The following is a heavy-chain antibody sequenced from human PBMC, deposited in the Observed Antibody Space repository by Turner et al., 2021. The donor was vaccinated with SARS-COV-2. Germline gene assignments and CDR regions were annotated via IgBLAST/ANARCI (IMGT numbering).Heavy chain of an antibody. Sequence: EEQLLESGGGLVQPGGSLRLSCTASGFTFSNWMHWVRQAPGKGLEWVANIKKDGSEKYFVDSVKGRFTISRDNAKNSLYLQMNSLRAEDTAVYYCARDPNSGASLWGQGILVTVSS. CDR2: IKKDGSEK. D-gene: IGHD2-15*01. V-gene: IGHV3-7*04. CDR3: ARDPNSGASL. J-gene: IGHJ4*02. CDR1: GFTFSNW.